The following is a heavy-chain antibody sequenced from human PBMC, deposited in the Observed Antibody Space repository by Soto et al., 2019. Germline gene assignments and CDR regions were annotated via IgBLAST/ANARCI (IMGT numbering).Heavy chain of an antibody. Sequence: GASVKVSCKASGYTFTSYGISWVRQAPGQGLKWMGWISAYNGNTNYAQKLQGRVTMTTDTSTSTAYMELRSLRSDDTAVYYCAREVGSYCSGGSCGYYYYYYYMDVWGKGTTVTVSS. CDR2: ISAYNGNT. D-gene: IGHD2-15*01. V-gene: IGHV1-18*01. J-gene: IGHJ6*03. CDR1: GYTFTSYG. CDR3: AREVGSYCSGGSCGYYYYYYYMDV.